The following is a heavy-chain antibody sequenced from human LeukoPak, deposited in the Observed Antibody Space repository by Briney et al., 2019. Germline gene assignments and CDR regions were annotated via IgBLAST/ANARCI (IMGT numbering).Heavy chain of an antibody. CDR1: GVTFSSYS. D-gene: IGHD3-10*01. V-gene: IGHV3-21*01. CDR3: AREEVLWFGELYGMDV. J-gene: IGHJ6*02. Sequence: GGSLRLSCAASGVTFSSYSMNWVRQAPGKGLESVSSISSSSSYIYYADSVKGRFTISRHNAKNSLYLQMNSLRAEDTAVYYCAREEVLWFGELYGMDVWGQGTTVTVSS. CDR2: ISSSSSYI.